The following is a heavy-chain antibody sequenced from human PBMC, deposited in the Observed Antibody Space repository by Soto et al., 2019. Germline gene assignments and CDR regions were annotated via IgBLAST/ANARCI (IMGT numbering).Heavy chain of an antibody. D-gene: IGHD2-21*01. J-gene: IGHJ4*02. V-gene: IGHV1-46*01. CDR1: GYTFTNYY. CDR2: INPSGGST. CDR3: VRDGDGYNSWAIQYLDN. Sequence: QVQLVQSGAEVKKPGASVKVSCTASGYTFTNYYIHWVRQAPGQGLEWMGIINPSGGSTTYAPKFQGRITLTSDTTTSTVYMELSSLRSEDTAVFYCVRDGDGYNSWAIQYLDNWGQGTLVTVSS.